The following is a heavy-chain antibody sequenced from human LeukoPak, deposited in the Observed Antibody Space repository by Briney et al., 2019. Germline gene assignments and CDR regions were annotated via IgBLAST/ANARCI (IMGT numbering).Heavy chain of an antibody. CDR1: GLPFSSYA. J-gene: IGHJ4*02. D-gene: IGHD6-19*01. CDR3: VKYSSGWYYDY. CDR2: ISDSGGST. V-gene: IGHV3-64D*09. Sequence: GGSLRLSCSASGLPFSSYAMHWVRQAPGKGLEYVSAISDSGGSTYYTDSVKGRFSISRDNSKNTLYLQMSSLRAEDTAVYYCVKYSSGWYYDYWGQGTLVTVSS.